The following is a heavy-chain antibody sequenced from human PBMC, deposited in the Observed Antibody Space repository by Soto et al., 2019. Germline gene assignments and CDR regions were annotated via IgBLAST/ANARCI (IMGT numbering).Heavy chain of an antibody. CDR1: GFTFSSYS. Sequence: GGSLRLSCAASGFTFSSYSMNWVRQAPGKGLEWVSSISSSSSYIYYADSVKGRFTISRDNAKNSLYLQMNSLRAEDTAVYYCARDREVVVAATPGDYYYYGMDVWGQGTTVNVSS. J-gene: IGHJ6*02. V-gene: IGHV3-21*04. D-gene: IGHD2-15*01. CDR2: ISSSSSYI. CDR3: ARDREVVVAATPGDYYYYGMDV.